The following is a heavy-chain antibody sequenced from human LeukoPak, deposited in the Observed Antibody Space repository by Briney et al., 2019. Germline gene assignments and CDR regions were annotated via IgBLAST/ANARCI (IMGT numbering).Heavy chain of an antibody. D-gene: IGHD6-13*01. V-gene: IGHV3-23*01. CDR2: ISGSGGST. CDR1: GFTFSSYV. Sequence: PGGSLRLSCAASGFTFSSYVMSWVRQAPGKGLEWVSTISGSGGSTYYADSVKGRFTISRDNSKNTLYLQMNSLRAEDTAVYYCAKVPLLPRIAAVDFDYWGQGTLVTVSS. CDR3: AKVPLLPRIAAVDFDY. J-gene: IGHJ4*02.